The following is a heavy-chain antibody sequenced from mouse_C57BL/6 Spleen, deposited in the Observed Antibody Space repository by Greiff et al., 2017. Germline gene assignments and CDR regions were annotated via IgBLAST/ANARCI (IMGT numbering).Heavy chain of an antibody. Sequence: VQGVESGPELVKPGASVKISCKASGYAFSSSWMNWVKQRPGKGLEWIGRIYPGDGDTNYNGKFKGKATLTADKSSSTAYMQLSSLTSEDSAVYFCARSNDHYYGSSPMYFDVWGTGTTVTVSS. CDR3: ARSNDHYYGSSPMYFDV. J-gene: IGHJ1*03. CDR2: IYPGDGDT. V-gene: IGHV1-82*01. D-gene: IGHD1-1*01. CDR1: GYAFSSSW.